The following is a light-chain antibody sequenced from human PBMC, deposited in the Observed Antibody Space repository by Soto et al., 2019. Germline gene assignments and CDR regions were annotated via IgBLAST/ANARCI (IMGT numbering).Light chain of an antibody. CDR2: DAS. J-gene: IGKJ4*01. CDR3: QQYDNLPLT. V-gene: IGKV1-33*01. Sequence: DIQMTQSPSSLSASVGDRVTITCQASQAISKYLNWYQQKPGKAPKLLIYDASNLETGVTSRFSGSGSETDFTFTISSLQPEDIATYYCQQYDNLPLTFGGGTKVEIK. CDR1: QAISKY.